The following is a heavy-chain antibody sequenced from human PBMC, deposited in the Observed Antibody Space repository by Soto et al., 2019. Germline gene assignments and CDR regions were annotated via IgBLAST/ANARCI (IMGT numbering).Heavy chain of an antibody. V-gene: IGHV4-31*03. Sequence: SETLSLTCTVSGGSISSGGYYWSWIRQHPGKGLEWIGYIYYSGSTYYNPSLKSRVTISVDTSKNQFSLKLSSVTAADTAVYYCAKGRHSGSYFDFWGQGTLVTFSS. J-gene: IGHJ4*02. CDR2: IYYSGST. CDR3: AKGRHSGSYFDF. CDR1: GGSISSGGYY. D-gene: IGHD1-26*01.